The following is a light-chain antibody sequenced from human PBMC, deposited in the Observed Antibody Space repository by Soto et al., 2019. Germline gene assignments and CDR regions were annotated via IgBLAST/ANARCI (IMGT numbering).Light chain of an antibody. V-gene: IGLV1-40*01. CDR1: SSNIGAGYD. CDR2: GNT. CDR3: RSYDSSLSSVV. Sequence: QSVLTQPPSVSGAPGQRVTISCTGSSSNIGAGYDVHWYQQLPGTAPKLLIFGNTNRPAGVPDRFSGSKSGTSASLAITGLQAEDEADYYCRSYDSSLSSVVFGGGTMLTVL. J-gene: IGLJ2*01.